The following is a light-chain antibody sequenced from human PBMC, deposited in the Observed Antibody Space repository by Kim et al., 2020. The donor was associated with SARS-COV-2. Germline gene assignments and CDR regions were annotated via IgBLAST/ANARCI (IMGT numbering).Light chain of an antibody. CDR2: WAS. Sequence: TINCKSSQSVLYSSNNKNYLAWYQQKPGQTPKLLIYWASTREFGVPDRFSGSGSGTDFTLTISSLQAEDVAVYYCQQYYSTAPLTFGGGTKVDIK. CDR1: QSVLYSSNNKNY. CDR3: QQYYSTAPLT. V-gene: IGKV4-1*01. J-gene: IGKJ4*01.